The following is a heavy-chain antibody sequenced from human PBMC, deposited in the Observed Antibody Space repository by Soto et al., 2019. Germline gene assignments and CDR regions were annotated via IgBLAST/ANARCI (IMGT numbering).Heavy chain of an antibody. D-gene: IGHD3-16*01. Sequence: PSGTVSLTCTVFGGSIDGGDYYWALIRQPPGRGLEWIGYIYSSGTTSSNPSLRGRLPISFSQSQVSLKLTSVTATDTGVYYCARGYYESSDYSVGSPAFEYWGPGARVTVSS. CDR1: GGSIDGGDYY. V-gene: IGHV4-30-4*01. CDR2: IYSSGTT. CDR3: ARGYYESSDYSVGSPAFEY. J-gene: IGHJ4*02.